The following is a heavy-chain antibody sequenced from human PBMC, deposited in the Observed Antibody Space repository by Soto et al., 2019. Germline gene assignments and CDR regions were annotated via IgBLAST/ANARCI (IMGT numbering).Heavy chain of an antibody. CDR3: ARLDSSGLRGYYYGMDV. Sequence: PGESLKISCKGSGYSFTSYWIGWVRQMPGKGLAWMGIIYPGDSDTRYSPSFQGQVTISADKSISTAYLQWSSLKASDTAMYYCARLDSSGLRGYYYGMDVWGQGTTVTVSS. J-gene: IGHJ6*02. D-gene: IGHD6-19*01. CDR2: IYPGDSDT. CDR1: GYSFTSYW. V-gene: IGHV5-51*01.